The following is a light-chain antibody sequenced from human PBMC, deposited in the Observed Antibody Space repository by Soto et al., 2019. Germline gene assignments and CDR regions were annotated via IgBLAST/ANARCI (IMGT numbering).Light chain of an antibody. CDR2: DAS. CDR3: QQFNNWPKP. J-gene: IGKJ1*01. V-gene: IGKV3-15*01. CDR1: QSVGSN. Sequence: EIVMTQSPDTLSVSPGETATLSCRASQSVGSNLAWYQQKPGQAPRLLISDASTRAAGLPARFSGSGSGTEFTLTISSLLSVYFAVYYCQQFNNWPKPFGQGTGLEIK.